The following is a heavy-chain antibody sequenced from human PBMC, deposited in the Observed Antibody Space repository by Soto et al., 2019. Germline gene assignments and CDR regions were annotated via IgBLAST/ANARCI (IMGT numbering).Heavy chain of an antibody. D-gene: IGHD3-22*01. CDR3: ARQDLTYYYDSSGYPTEYYFDY. CDR2: IYHSGST. J-gene: IGHJ4*02. V-gene: IGHV4-4*02. Sequence: PSETLSLTCAVSGGSISSSNRWSWVRQPPGKGLEWIGEIYHSGSTNYNPSLKSRVTISVDKSKNQFSLKLSSVTAADTAVYYCARQDLTYYYDSSGYPTEYYFDYWGQGTLVTVSS. CDR1: GGSISSSNR.